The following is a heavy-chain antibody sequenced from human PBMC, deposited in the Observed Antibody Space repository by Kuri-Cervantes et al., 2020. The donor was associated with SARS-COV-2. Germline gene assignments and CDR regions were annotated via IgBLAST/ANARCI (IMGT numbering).Heavy chain of an antibody. D-gene: IGHD3-10*01. CDR3: AREDLGFGARGAFDI. J-gene: IGHJ3*02. CDR2: INPSGGST. CDR1: GYTFTSYY. V-gene: IGHV1-46*01. Sequence: ASVKVSCKASGYTFTSYYMHWVRQAPGQGLEWMGIINPSGGSTSYAQRFQGRVTTTRDTSTSTVYMELSSLRSEDTAVYYCAREDLGFGARGAFDIWGQGTMVTVSS.